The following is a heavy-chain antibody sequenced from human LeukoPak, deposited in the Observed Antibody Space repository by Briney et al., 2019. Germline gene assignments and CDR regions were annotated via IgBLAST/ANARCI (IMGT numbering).Heavy chain of an antibody. CDR2: ISTSGRT. CDR1: GGSINSGRYY. V-gene: IGHV4-61*09. J-gene: IGHJ5*02. CDR3: ARDLGHYWFDP. Sequence: PSETLSLTCTVSGGSINSGRYYWSWIRQPAGRGLEWIGHISTSGRTSYSPSLKSRVTISVDTSKNQFSLKLSSVTAADTAVYYCARDLGHYWFDPWGQGTLVTVSS.